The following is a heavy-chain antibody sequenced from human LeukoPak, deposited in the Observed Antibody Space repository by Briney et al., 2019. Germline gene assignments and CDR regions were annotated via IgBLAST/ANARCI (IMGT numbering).Heavy chain of an antibody. V-gene: IGHV3-11*04. CDR3: ARVDSRTFDY. CDR1: GFTFSDYY. J-gene: IGHJ4*02. CDR2: ISSSGSYI. Sequence: GSLRLSCAASGFTFSDYYMSWIRLAPGKELEWVSSISSSGSYISYADSVKGRFTISRDNAKNSVYLQMNGLRVEDTAIYYCARVDSRTFDYWGQGILVTVSS. D-gene: IGHD2-21*01.